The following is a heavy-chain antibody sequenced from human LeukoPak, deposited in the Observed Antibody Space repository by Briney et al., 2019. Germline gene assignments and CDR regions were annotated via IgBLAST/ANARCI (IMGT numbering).Heavy chain of an antibody. J-gene: IGHJ4*02. CDR2: ISYLVKNK. CDR1: GFIFTTSA. CDR3: ARDFDY. V-gene: IGHV3-30*04. Sequence: GGSLRLSCGASGFIFTTSAMRWVRQAPGKGLEWVAVISYLVKNKYYAESVRGRFTISRDNSKNTLYLQMNSLNTEDTAVYYCARDFDYWGQGTLVTVSS.